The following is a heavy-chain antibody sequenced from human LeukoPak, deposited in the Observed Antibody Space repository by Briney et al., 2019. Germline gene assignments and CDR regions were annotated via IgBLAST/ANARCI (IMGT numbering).Heavy chain of an antibody. J-gene: IGHJ4*02. D-gene: IGHD3-3*01. CDR2: ISAGGINT. CDR3: AKKIGSIGAFDY. Sequence: GGSLRLSCAASGFTFSSYAMSWVRQAPGKGLEWVSAISAGGINTDYADSVKGRFTISRDNSRTTLYLQMNSLRAEDTAVYYCAKKIGSIGAFDYWGQGTLVTVSS. CDR1: GFTFSSYA. V-gene: IGHV3-23*01.